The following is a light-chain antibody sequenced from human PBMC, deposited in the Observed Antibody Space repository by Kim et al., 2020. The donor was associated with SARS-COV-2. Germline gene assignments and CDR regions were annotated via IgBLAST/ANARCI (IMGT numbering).Light chain of an antibody. V-gene: IGLV7-43*01. CDR2: STT. J-gene: IGLJ3*02. CDR1: TGEVTSGYY. CDR3: LLYCGGTQLWV. Sequence: QAVVTQEPSLTVSPGETVTLTCASSTGEVTSGYYANWFQQNPGQAPRALIYSTTKKHSWTPARFSGSLLGGKAALTLSGVQPDDEADYYCLLYCGGTQLWVFGGGTQLTVL.